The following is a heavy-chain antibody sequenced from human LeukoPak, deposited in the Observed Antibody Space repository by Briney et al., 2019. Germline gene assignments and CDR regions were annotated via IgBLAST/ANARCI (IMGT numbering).Heavy chain of an antibody. CDR1: GFTFSSYE. D-gene: IGHD3-16*01. Sequence: GGSLRLSCAASGFTFSSYEMNWVRQAPGRGLECVSYISSSGGTISYADSVKGRFTISRDNAKNALYLQMNSLRAEDTANYYCARGGNWFDPWGQGTLVTVSS. CDR2: ISSSGGTI. V-gene: IGHV3-48*03. CDR3: ARGGNWFDP. J-gene: IGHJ5*02.